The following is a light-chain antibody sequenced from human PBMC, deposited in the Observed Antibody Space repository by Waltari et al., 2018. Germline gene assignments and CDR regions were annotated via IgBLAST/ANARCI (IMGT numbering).Light chain of an antibody. J-gene: IGLJ3*02. CDR3: ATWDDGLSGVV. CDR2: LHN. V-gene: IGLV1-44*01. CDR1: SSNIGSNT. Sequence: QSVLTQPPSASGTPGQRVTISCSGSSSNIGSNTVTWYQHLPGTAPKLLIYLHNRRPSGVPDRFSGSKSGTSASLAISGLQSEDEALYYCATWDDGLSGVVFGGGTKVTVL.